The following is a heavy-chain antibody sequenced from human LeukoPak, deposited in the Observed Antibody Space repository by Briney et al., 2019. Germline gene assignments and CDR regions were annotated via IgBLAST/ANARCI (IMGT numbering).Heavy chain of an antibody. J-gene: IGHJ4*02. V-gene: IGHV1-2*04. CDR2: INPNSGGT. CDR1: GYIFTGYY. D-gene: IGHD5-12*01. CDR3: ARGLGYSGYDYDY. Sequence: ASVKVSCKASGYIFTGYYMHWVRQAPGQGLEWMGWINPNSGGTNYAQKFQGWVTMTRDTSISTAYMELSRLRSDDTAVYYCARGLGYSGYDYDYRGQGTLVTVSS.